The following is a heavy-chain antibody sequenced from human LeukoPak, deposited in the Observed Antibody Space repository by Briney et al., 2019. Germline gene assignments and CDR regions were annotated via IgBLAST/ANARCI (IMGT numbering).Heavy chain of an antibody. CDR1: GGSISSYY. CDR3: ARVRKYYYDSSRRIPSARWFDP. J-gene: IGHJ5*02. Sequence: KPSETLSLTCTVSGGSISSYYWSWIRQPPGKGLEWIGYIYYSGSTNYNPSLKSRVTISVDTSKNQFSLKLSSVTAADTAVYYCARVRKYYYDSSRRIPSARWFDPWGQGTLVTVSS. V-gene: IGHV4-59*01. CDR2: IYYSGST. D-gene: IGHD3-22*01.